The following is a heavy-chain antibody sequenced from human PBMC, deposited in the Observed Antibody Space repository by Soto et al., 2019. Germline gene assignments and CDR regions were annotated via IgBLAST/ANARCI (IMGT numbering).Heavy chain of an antibody. CDR1: GGSISSNY. CDR2: IYYTGST. D-gene: IGHD3-10*01. CDR3: ARGRITMVRGVIEAPFDY. Sequence: QVQLQESGPGLVKPSETLSLTCSVSGGSISSNYWSWIRQPPGKGLEWMGYIYYTGSTYYNPSLKSRVTTSVDTSKNQFSLKLNSVTAADTAVYYCARGRITMVRGVIEAPFDYWGQGTPVTVSS. V-gene: IGHV4-59*01. J-gene: IGHJ4*02.